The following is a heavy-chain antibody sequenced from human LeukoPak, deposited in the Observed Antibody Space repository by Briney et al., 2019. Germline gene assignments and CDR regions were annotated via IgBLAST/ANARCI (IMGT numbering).Heavy chain of an antibody. D-gene: IGHD1-26*01. CDR1: GFTFDDYG. V-gene: IGHV3-20*04. J-gene: IGHJ6*03. Sequence: GGSLRLSCAASGFTFDDYGMSWVRQAPGKGLEWVSGINWNGGSTGYADSVKGRFTISRDNAKNSLYLQMNSLRAEDTALYYCARYGNSGSYYYYYYMDVWGKGTTVTVSS. CDR2: INWNGGST. CDR3: ARYGNSGSYYYYYYMDV.